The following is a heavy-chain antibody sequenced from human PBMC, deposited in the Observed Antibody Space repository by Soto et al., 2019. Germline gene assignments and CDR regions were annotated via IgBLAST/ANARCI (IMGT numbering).Heavy chain of an antibody. V-gene: IGHV3-49*04. Sequence: GGSLRLSCTASGFTFGDYAISWGRQAPGKGLEWVGFIRSKAYGGTTEYAASVKGRFTTSRDDSKSIAYLQMSSLKTEDTAVYYCTRAGAVAGTLGYWGQGTLVSGSS. CDR2: IRSKAYGGTT. J-gene: IGHJ4*02. D-gene: IGHD6-19*01. CDR3: TRAGAVAGTLGY. CDR1: GFTFGDYA.